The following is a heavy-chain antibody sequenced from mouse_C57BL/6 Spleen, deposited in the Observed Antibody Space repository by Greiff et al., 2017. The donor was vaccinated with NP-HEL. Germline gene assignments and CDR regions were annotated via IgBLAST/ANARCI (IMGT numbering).Heavy chain of an antibody. D-gene: IGHD4-1*01. CDR2: IYPRSGNT. CDR1: GYTFTSYG. V-gene: IGHV1-81*01. J-gene: IGHJ2*01. CDR3: ARKEGKNWDEGNFDY. Sequence: QVQLQQSGAELARPGASVKLSCKASGYTFTSYGISWVKQRTGQGLEWIGEIYPRSGNTYYNEKFKGKATLTADKSSSTAYMELRSLTSEDSAVYFCARKEGKNWDEGNFDYWGQGTTLTVSS.